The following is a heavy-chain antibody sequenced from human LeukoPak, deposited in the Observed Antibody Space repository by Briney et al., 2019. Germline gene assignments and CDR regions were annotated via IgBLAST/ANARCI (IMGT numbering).Heavy chain of an antibody. D-gene: IGHD5-12*01. CDR2: VFHSGST. CDR1: GDSIKSNSHY. J-gene: IGHJ4*02. Sequence: PSETLSLICSVSGDSIKSNSHYWRWVRQPPGKGLEWIGSVFHSGSTSYNPSLKGRLTMSVDTSKNQFSLQLTSVTAADTALYFCTRRRAYESPDFWGPGALVTVSP. V-gene: IGHV4-39*01. CDR3: TRRRAYESPDF.